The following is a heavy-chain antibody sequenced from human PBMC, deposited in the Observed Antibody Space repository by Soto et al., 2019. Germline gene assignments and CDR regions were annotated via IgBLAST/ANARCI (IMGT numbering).Heavy chain of an antibody. D-gene: IGHD1-26*01. Sequence: EVQLLESGGGLVQPGGSLRLSCAASGFTFSSYGMSWVRQAPGKGLEWVSAISGSGGSTYYADSVKGRFTISRDNSSNTLYLLLNSLRADDTAVLYCAASFPGATRLFSFDIWGQGTMVTVSS. CDR3: AASFPGATRLFSFDI. J-gene: IGHJ3*02. V-gene: IGHV3-23*01. CDR1: GFTFSSYG. CDR2: ISGSGGST.